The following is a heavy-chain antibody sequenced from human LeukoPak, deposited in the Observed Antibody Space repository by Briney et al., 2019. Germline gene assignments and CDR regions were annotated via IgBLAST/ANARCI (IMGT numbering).Heavy chain of an antibody. J-gene: IGHJ4*02. CDR2: INHSGST. CDR1: GGSFSGYY. V-gene: IGHV4-34*01. CDR3: ARGPDKMTTATSWGYFDY. Sequence: TSETLSLTCAVYGGSFSGYYWSWIRQPPGKGLEWIGEINHSGSTNYNPSLKSRVTISVDTSKNQFSLKLSSVTAADTAVYYCARGPDKMTTATSWGYFDYWGQGTLVTVSS. D-gene: IGHD4-17*01.